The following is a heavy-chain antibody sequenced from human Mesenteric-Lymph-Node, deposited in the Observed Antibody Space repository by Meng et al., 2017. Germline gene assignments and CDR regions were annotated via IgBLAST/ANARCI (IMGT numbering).Heavy chain of an antibody. D-gene: IGHD5-24*01. Sequence: ASVKVSCKASGYTFTSYGISWVRQAPGQGLEWMGRINPNSGGTNDAQKFQGRVTMTRDTSISTAYMELRTLTSDDTAVYYCARAERRDGYMGNYYYYYELDVWGQGTKVTVSS. CDR1: GYTFTSYG. CDR2: INPNSGGT. V-gene: IGHV1-2*06. J-gene: IGHJ6*02. CDR3: ARAERRDGYMGNYYYYYELDV.